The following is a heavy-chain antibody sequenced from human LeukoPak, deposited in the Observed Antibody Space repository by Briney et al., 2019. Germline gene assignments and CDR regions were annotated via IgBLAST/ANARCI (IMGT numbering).Heavy chain of an antibody. CDR2: ISGSGGST. CDR1: GFTFSSYA. CDR3: AKGIGSSSWYGYFQH. Sequence: GGSLRLSCAASGFTFSSYAMSWARQAPGKGLEWVSAISGSGGSTYYADSVKGRFTISRDNSKNTLYLQMNSLRAEDTAVYYCAKGIGSSSWYGYFQHWGQGTLVTVSS. D-gene: IGHD6-13*01. V-gene: IGHV3-23*01. J-gene: IGHJ1*01.